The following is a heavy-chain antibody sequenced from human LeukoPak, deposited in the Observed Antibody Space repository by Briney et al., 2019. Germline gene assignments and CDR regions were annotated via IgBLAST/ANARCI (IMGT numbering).Heavy chain of an antibody. CDR2: IYSGGST. V-gene: IGHV3-66*01. J-gene: IGHJ4*02. CDR3: ARSAYDSSGYYATGFGDY. CDR1: GFTVSSNY. D-gene: IGHD3-22*01. Sequence: GGSLRLSCAASGFTVSSNYMSWVRQAPGKGLEWVSVIYSGGSTYYADSVKGRFTISRDNSKNTLYLQMNSLRAEDTAVYYCARSAYDSSGYYATGFGDYWGQGTLVTVSS.